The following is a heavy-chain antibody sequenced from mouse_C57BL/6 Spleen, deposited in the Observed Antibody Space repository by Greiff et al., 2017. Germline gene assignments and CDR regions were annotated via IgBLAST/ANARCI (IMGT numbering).Heavy chain of an antibody. Sequence: VKLQESGPELVKPGASVKISCKASGYAFSSSWMNWVKQRPGKGLEWIGRIYPGDGDTNYNGKFKGKATLTADKSSSTAYMQLSSLTSEDSAVYFCARSGGAMDYWGQGTSVTVSS. J-gene: IGHJ4*01. CDR1: GYAFSSSW. D-gene: IGHD3-1*01. V-gene: IGHV1-82*01. CDR2: IYPGDGDT. CDR3: ARSGGAMDY.